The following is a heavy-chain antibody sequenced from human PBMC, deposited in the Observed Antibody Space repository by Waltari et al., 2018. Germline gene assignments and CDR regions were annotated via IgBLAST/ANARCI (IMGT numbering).Heavy chain of an antibody. CDR3: AKDSGVGGDDY. Sequence: EVQLLESGGGLVQPGGSLRLSCAASGFTFSSYTLNWGRQVPGQGLEWVSAIQNGGATTSYADSVKGRFTISRDNSKNTLYLQMNNLRAEDTAMYFCAKDSGVGGDDYWGQGTLVTVSS. CDR1: GFTFSSYT. V-gene: IGHV3-23*01. D-gene: IGHD3-3*01. J-gene: IGHJ4*02. CDR2: IQNGGATT.